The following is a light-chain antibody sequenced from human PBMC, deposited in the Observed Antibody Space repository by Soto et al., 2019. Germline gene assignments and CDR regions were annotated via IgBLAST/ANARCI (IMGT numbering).Light chain of an antibody. CDR3: QQRSVWPRT. CDR2: DTS. J-gene: IGKJ1*01. Sequence: EIVLTQSPATLSLSPGERATLSCRASQSVSRYLAWYQQKPAQAPRLLIYDTSNRATGIPARFSGSGSGTEFTLTISSREPEDFAVYYCQQRSVWPRTFGQGTKVDSK. CDR1: QSVSRY. V-gene: IGKV3-11*01.